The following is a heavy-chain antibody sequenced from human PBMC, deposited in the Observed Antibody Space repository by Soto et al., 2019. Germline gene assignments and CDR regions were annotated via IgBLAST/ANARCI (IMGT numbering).Heavy chain of an antibody. CDR2: IYYSGST. J-gene: IGHJ6*02. Sequence: SETLSLTCTVSGDSISSGGYYWSWSRQHPGKGLEWIGYIYYSGSTYYNPSLKSRVTISVDTSKNQFSLKLSSVTAADTAVYYCARFPTYYDFWSGYYTPVGYYYYGMDVWGQGTTVTVS. V-gene: IGHV4-31*03. CDR1: GDSISSGGYY. D-gene: IGHD3-3*01. CDR3: ARFPTYYDFWSGYYTPVGYYYYGMDV.